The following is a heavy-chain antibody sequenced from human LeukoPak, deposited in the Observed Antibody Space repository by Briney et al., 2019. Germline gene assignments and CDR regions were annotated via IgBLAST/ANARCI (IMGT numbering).Heavy chain of an antibody. J-gene: IGHJ3*02. V-gene: IGHV3-7*03. CDR3: ARVGRAMTAAGFGAFDI. D-gene: IGHD6-13*01. Sequence: PGGSLRLSCATSGFTFSNYWMSWVRQAPGKGLEWVANIEEDGSEKYYVDSVKGRFTISRDSAKNSLYLQMNGLRAEDTAVYYCARVGRAMTAAGFGAFDIWGQGTMVTVSS. CDR2: IEEDGSEK. CDR1: GFTFSNYW.